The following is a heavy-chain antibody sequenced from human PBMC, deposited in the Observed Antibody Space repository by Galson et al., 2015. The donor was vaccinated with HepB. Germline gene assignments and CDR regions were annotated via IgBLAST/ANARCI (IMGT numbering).Heavy chain of an antibody. Sequence: SLRLSCAASGFTFSSYGMHWVRQAPGKGLEWVAVISYDGSNKYYADSVKGRFTISRDNSKNTLHLQMNSLKMEDTAVYYCAWDSGKPDGPLYYQHWGQGTLVTVSS. CDR2: ISYDGSNK. D-gene: IGHD4-23*01. J-gene: IGHJ1*01. V-gene: IGHV3-30*03. CDR1: GFTFSSYG. CDR3: AWDSGKPDGPLYYQH.